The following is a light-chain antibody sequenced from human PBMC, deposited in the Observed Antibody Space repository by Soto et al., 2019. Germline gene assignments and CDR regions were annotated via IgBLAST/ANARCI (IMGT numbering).Light chain of an antibody. Sequence: QSVLTQPPSASGSPGHSVTISCTGSSSDVGNYNYVSWYQQHPGKAPKLMIYEVSKRPSGVPDRTSGSTSGNTASLTVSGLQAEDEADYFCSSYAGSTVVFGGGTKLTVL. CDR3: SSYAGSTVV. CDR2: EVS. V-gene: IGLV2-8*01. CDR1: SSDVGNYNY. J-gene: IGLJ2*01.